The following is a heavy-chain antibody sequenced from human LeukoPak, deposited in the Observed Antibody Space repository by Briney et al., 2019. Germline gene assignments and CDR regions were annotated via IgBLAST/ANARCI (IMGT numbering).Heavy chain of an antibody. CDR2: ISGSGDST. V-gene: IGHV3-23*01. CDR1: KFSVSSNY. Sequence: GGSLRLSCAASKFSVSSNYMTWVRQAPGKGLEWVSGISGSGDSTYYADSVKGRFTISRDNSKNTLYLQMNSLRAEDTAVYYCAKDARRLARILGRETRYYYYYYMDVWGKGTTVTVSS. CDR3: AKDARRLARILGRETRYYYYYYMDV. D-gene: IGHD5-12*01. J-gene: IGHJ6*03.